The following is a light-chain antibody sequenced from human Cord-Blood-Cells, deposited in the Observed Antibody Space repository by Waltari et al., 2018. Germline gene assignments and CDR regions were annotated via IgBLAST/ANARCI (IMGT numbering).Light chain of an antibody. CDR2: VKN. V-gene: IGLV3-19*01. CDR1: SPRSYS. CDR3: NSRDSRGNHWV. J-gene: IGLJ3*02. Sequence: SDLTQDPAVSVALGHTVTLTCQGASPRSYSARRYQQKPGQAPVLVIYVKNNRPAGIPDRFSGSSSGNTAALTITGAQAEDEADYYCNSRDSRGNHWVFGGGTKLTVL.